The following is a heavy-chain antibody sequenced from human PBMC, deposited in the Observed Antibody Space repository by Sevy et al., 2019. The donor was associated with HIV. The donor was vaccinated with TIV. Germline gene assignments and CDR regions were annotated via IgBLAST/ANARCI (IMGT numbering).Heavy chain of an antibody. J-gene: IGHJ4*02. CDR2: IYYSGSS. CDR3: ARMASGLRLYYFDS. CDR1: GGSISSSSYY. V-gene: IGHV4-39*01. Sequence: SETLSLTCTVSGGSISSSSYYWGWIRQPPGKGLEWIGSIYYSGSSYSNPSLKSRVTISEDTSKNQFSLKLSSVTAADTAVYYCARMASGLRLYYFDSWGQGTLVTVSS. D-gene: IGHD3-16*01.